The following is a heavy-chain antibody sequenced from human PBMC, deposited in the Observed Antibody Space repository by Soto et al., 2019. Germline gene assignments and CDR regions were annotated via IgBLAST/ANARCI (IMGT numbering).Heavy chain of an antibody. CDR2: ISSNGGST. J-gene: IGHJ4*02. CDR1: GFTFSSYA. D-gene: IGHD4-17*01. Sequence: GGSLRLSCSASGFTFSSYAMHWVRQAPGKGPEYVSAISSNGGSTYYADSVKGRFTISRDNSKNTLYLQMSSLRAEDTAVYYCVKAIGTDYGGNSGLDYWGQGTLVTVSS. V-gene: IGHV3-64D*08. CDR3: VKAIGTDYGGNSGLDY.